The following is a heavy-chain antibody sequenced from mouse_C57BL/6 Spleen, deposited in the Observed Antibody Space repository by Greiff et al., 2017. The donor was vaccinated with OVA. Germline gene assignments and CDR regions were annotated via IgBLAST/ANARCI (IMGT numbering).Heavy chain of an antibody. CDR2: IYPSDSET. Sequence: QVQLQQPGAELVRPGSSVKLSCKASGYTFTSYWMDWVKQRPGQGLEWIGNIYPSDSETHYNQKFKDKATLTVAKSSSTAYMQLSSLTSEDSAVYYCARGTTGGTWFAYWGQGALVTVSA. V-gene: IGHV1-61*01. CDR1: GYTFTSYW. J-gene: IGHJ3*01. CDR3: ARGTTGGTWFAY.